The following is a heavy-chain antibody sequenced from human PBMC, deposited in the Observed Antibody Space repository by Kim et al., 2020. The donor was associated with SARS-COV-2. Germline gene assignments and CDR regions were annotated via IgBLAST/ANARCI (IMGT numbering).Heavy chain of an antibody. J-gene: IGHJ4*02. V-gene: IGHV3-30-3*01. CDR1: GFTFSSYA. Sequence: GGSLRLSCAASGFTFSSYAMHWVRQAPGKGLEWVAVISYDGSNKYYADSVKGRFTISRDNSKNTLYLQMNSLRAEDTAVYYCARPRDYSGSYLFDYWGQGTLVTVSS. D-gene: IGHD1-26*01. CDR2: ISYDGSNK. CDR3: ARPRDYSGSYLFDY.